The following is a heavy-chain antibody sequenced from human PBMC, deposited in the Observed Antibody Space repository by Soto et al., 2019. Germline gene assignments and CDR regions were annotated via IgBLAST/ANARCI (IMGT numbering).Heavy chain of an antibody. Sequence: AASVTVSCKSPRDTFSCYHSHWGRQPPGHGLEWMGVSNPNGGSIRFAQKFQGRVTMTRDTSRSTVNMELRGLTSEDTAVYYCARSSGGVYGIIIEGTNWFAPWGQGTLVTVSS. CDR2: SNPNGGSI. J-gene: IGHJ5*02. V-gene: IGHV1-46*01. CDR3: ARSSGGVYGIIIEGTNWFAP. CDR1: RDTFSCYH. D-gene: IGHD3-16*01.